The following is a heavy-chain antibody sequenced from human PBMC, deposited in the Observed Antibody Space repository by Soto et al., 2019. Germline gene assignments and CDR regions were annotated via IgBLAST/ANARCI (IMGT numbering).Heavy chain of an antibody. CDR3: ARDGVYCSSPSSYPNWFDP. V-gene: IGHV1-2*02. D-gene: IGHD2-2*01. CDR2: INPNSGST. J-gene: IGHJ5*02. Sequence: ASVKVSCKASGYTFTGYDMHWVRQAPGQGLEWMGWINPNSGSTNYSQKFQGRVTMTRDTSISTAYMELSSLRSEDTAVYYCARDGVYCSSPSSYPNWFDPWGQGTLVTVSS. CDR1: GYTFTGYD.